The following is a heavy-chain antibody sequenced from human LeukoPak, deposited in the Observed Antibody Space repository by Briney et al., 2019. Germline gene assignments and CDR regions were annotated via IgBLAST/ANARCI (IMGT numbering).Heavy chain of an antibody. Sequence: GGSLRLSCAASGFSFSNYAMSWVRQVPGKGLEWVSAISGRDDSTYYADSVKGRFTISRDNSKNTLYLQMNSLRAEDTAVYYCAKPPDYYGSDYWGQGTLVTVSS. CDR3: AKPPDYYGSDY. J-gene: IGHJ4*02. V-gene: IGHV3-23*01. CDR2: ISGRDDST. CDR1: GFSFSNYA. D-gene: IGHD3-10*01.